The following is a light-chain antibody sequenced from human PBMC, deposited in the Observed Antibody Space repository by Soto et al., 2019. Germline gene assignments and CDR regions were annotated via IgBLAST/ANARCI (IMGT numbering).Light chain of an antibody. V-gene: IGLV2-14*01. Sequence: QSSLTQPASVSGSPGQSITISCTGSSTDVCAYNYFSWYQQYPGQAPNLLIYEVSRRPSGFSHRFSGSKSVNTASLTISGLKAEDEAHYYWNSYTNXNTYVFGNGTK. CDR1: STDVCAYNY. J-gene: IGLJ1*01. CDR3: NSYTNXNTYV. CDR2: EVS.